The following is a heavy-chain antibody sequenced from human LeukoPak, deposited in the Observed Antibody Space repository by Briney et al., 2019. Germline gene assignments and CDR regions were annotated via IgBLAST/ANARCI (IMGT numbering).Heavy chain of an antibody. Sequence: SETLSLTCAVYGGSFSGYYWSWIRQPPGKGLEWIGETNHSGSTNYNPSLKSRVTISVDTSKNQFSLKLSSVTAADTAVYYCARVSMSSGSTVTTRRDYYFDYWGQGTLVTVSS. CDR2: TNHSGST. CDR1: GGSFSGYY. D-gene: IGHD4-17*01. CDR3: ARVSMSSGSTVTTRRDYYFDY. J-gene: IGHJ4*02. V-gene: IGHV4-34*01.